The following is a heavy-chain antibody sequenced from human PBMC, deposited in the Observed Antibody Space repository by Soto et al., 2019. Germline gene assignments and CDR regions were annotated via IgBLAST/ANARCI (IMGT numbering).Heavy chain of an antibody. D-gene: IGHD3-16*01. CDR3: AREMGACSDSSCYPGPYDS. CDR1: GFTFTSYS. V-gene: IGHV3-48*02. Sequence: GSLRLSCAASGFTFTSYSMNWVRQAPGQGLEWVSYITSKSTTIKYADSVKGRFTVSRDNAKNSLYLQLNSLRDEDTAVYYCAREMGACSDSSCYPGPYDSWGQGTLATVSS. CDR2: ITSKSTTI. J-gene: IGHJ5*02.